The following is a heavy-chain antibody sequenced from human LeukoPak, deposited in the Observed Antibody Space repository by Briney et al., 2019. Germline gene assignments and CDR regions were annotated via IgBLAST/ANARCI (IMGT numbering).Heavy chain of an antibody. D-gene: IGHD5-18*01. J-gene: IGHJ4*02. CDR1: GFTFSNYG. Sequence: GGSLRLSCAASGFTFSNYGMSWVRQAPGKGLEWVSAISGSGVTTYYADSVKGRFTISRDNSKNTLYLQMNSLRTEDTAVYYCARAAEYSPLDCWGQGTLVTVSS. CDR2: ISGSGVTT. V-gene: IGHV3-23*01. CDR3: ARAAEYSPLDC.